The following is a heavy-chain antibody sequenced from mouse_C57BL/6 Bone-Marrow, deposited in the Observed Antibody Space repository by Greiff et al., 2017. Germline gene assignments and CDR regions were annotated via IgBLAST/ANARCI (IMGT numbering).Heavy chain of an antibody. V-gene: IGHV5-17*01. J-gene: IGHJ3*01. CDR3: AKNDYDKMAWFAY. CDR1: GFTFSDYG. D-gene: IGHD2-4*01. Sequence: EVKLVESGGGLVKPGGSLKLSCAASGFTFSDYGMHWVRQAPEKGLEWVAYISSGSSTIYYADTVKGRLTISRDNAKNTLFLQMTSLRSEDTAMYYCAKNDYDKMAWFAYWGQGTLVTVSA. CDR2: ISSGSSTI.